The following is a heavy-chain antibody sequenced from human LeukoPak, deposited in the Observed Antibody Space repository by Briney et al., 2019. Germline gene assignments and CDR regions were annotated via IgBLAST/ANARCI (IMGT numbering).Heavy chain of an antibody. Sequence: KTSETLSLTCAVYGGSFSGYYWSWIRQPPGKGGEWSGEINHSGSTNYNPSLKRRVNISVDTSKKEFSQKLSCVTAADTAVYYCARRRGSSWYSTRTYYFDYWGQGTLVTVSS. V-gene: IGHV4-34*01. CDR2: INHSGST. J-gene: IGHJ4*02. CDR1: GGSFSGYY. CDR3: ARRRGSSWYSTRTYYFDY. D-gene: IGHD6-13*01.